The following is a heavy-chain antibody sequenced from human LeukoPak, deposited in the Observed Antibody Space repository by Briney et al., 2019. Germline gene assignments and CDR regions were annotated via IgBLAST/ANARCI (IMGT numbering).Heavy chain of an antibody. D-gene: IGHD3-22*01. CDR2: ISGYNGYT. J-gene: IGHJ5*02. Sequence: GASVTVSWKASGYTFTSYGISWVRQAPGQGLEWMGWISGYNGYTHYAHNLQGRVTMTTDTSTSTAYMELRSLRSDDTAVYYCARDEARYSSGYYPNWFDPWGQRILVTVSS. CDR1: GYTFTSYG. CDR3: ARDEARYSSGYYPNWFDP. V-gene: IGHV1-18*01.